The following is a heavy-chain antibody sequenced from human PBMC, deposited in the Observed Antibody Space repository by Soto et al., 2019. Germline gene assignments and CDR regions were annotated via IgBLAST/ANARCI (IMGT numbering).Heavy chain of an antibody. CDR1: GFTFGDFY. Sequence: EVQLVESGGGLVQPGGSLRLSCEASGFTFGDFYMSWVRQAPGKGLEWVSNINRDGSEKYYVDSVKGRVTISRDNAMNSLYLQMNSLRAEDMADYYGARGRHTGSFYYWGQGTLVTVSS. CDR2: INRDGSEK. CDR3: ARGRHTGSFYY. D-gene: IGHD5-12*01. V-gene: IGHV3-7*01. J-gene: IGHJ4*02.